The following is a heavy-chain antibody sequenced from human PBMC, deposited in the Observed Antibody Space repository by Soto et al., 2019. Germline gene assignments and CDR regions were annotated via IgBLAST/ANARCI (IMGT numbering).Heavy chain of an antibody. J-gene: IGHJ4*02. CDR3: ERGGHIVLVTVTLEF. D-gene: IGHD2-21*02. Sequence: QVQLVQSGAEVKKPGTSVKVSCKASGDTFTDYYIHWVRQAPGQGLEWMGTVNPSGGHTTYAQHYLAIRTMTRETSSSTFDLEPTSSTSEDTAVYYCERGGHIVLVTVTLEFWGQGTPVPFPS. CDR2: VNPSGGHT. V-gene: IGHV1-46*01. CDR1: GDTFTDYY.